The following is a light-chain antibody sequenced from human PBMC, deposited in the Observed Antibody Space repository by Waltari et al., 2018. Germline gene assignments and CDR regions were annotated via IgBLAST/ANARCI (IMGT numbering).Light chain of an antibody. CDR3: CSYAGRHTNWV. CDR1: SRYFCDFNF. V-gene: IGLV2-11*01. J-gene: IGLJ3*02. CDR2: DVS. Sequence: QSALTEPRPVSGSPGQTVTTPFPGLSRYFCDFNFVSAYHHHPGKAPKLLIYDVSQRPSGVPDRLSGSKSGNTASLTISGLQAEDEADYYCCSYAGRHTNWVFGGGTKLTVL.